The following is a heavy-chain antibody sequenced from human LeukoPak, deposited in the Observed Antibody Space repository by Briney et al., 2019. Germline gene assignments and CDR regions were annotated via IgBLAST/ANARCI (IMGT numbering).Heavy chain of an antibody. V-gene: IGHV4-34*01. D-gene: IGHD3-22*01. J-gene: IGHJ4*02. CDR3: ASEGYYYDSSGYYPPEY. CDR2: INHSGST. CDR1: GGSFSGYY. Sequence: PSETLSLTCAVYGGSFSGYYWSWIRQPPGKGLEWIGEINHSGSTNYNPSLKSRDTISVDTSKNQFSLKLSSVTAADTAVYYCASEGYYYDSSGYYPPEYWGQGTLVTVSS.